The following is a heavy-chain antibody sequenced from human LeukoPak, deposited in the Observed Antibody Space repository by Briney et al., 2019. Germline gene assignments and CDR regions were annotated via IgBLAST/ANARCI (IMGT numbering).Heavy chain of an antibody. CDR1: GFTFSSYS. J-gene: IGHJ6*04. V-gene: IGHV3-21*01. Sequence: GGPLRLSCAASGFTFSSYSMNWVRQAPGKGLEWVSSISSSSSYIYYADSVKGRFTISRDNAKNSLYLQMNSLRAEDTAVYYCAELGITMIGGVWGEGTTVTISS. CDR3: AELGITMIGGV. CDR2: ISSSSSYI. D-gene: IGHD3-10*02.